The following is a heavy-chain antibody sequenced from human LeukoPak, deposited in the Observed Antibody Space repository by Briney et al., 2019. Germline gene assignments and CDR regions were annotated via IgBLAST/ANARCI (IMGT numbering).Heavy chain of an antibody. V-gene: IGHV4-59*01. J-gene: IGHJ4*02. CDR3: ARVGSGGAWFDF. CDR2: VYATGNT. Sequence: PSETLSLTCTVSSGSITGYYWSWIRQPPGKGLGWIGYVYATGNTNYNPSLKTRATISIDTSKNQLSLTLTSVTAADTAVYYCARVGSGGAWFDFWGQGTLVSVSS. CDR1: SGSITGYY. D-gene: IGHD6-19*01.